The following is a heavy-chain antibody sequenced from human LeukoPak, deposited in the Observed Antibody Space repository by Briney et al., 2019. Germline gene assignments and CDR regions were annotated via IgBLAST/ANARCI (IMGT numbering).Heavy chain of an antibody. J-gene: IGHJ4*02. D-gene: IGHD2-15*01. CDR1: GFTVSSNY. CDR3: ARTVVDVFDY. Sequence: GGSLRLSCAASGFTVSSNYMSWVHQAPGKGLEWVSVIYSGGSTYYADSVKGRFTISRDNSKNTLYLQMNSLRAEDTAVYYCARTVVDVFDYWGQGTLVTVSS. CDR2: IYSGGST. V-gene: IGHV3-66*01.